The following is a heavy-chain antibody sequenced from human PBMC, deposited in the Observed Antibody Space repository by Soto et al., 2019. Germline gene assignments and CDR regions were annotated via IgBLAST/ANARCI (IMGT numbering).Heavy chain of an antibody. V-gene: IGHV4-30-4*01. Sequence: QVQPQESGPGLVKPSQTLSLTCTVSGGSISSGDYYWSWIRQPPGKGLEWIGYIYYSGNTYYNPSLQSRVIMSVDTSKNQFSLRLSSVTAADTAVYYCARDQDTAMVSDAFDIWGQGTLVTVSS. CDR2: IYYSGNT. D-gene: IGHD5-18*01. CDR3: ARDQDTAMVSDAFDI. J-gene: IGHJ3*02. CDR1: GGSISSGDYY.